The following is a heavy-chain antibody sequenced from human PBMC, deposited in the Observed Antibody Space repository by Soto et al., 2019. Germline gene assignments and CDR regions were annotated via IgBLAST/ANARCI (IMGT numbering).Heavy chain of an antibody. V-gene: IGHV4-34*01. CDR1: GGSFSGYY. Sequence: SETLSLTCAVYGGSFSGYYWSWIRQPPGKGLEWIGEINHSGSTKYNPSLKSRVTISVDTSKNQFSLRLSSVTAADTAVYYCARGQVTMMLMLNLLQSYFDSWGQGTLVTVSS. D-gene: IGHD3-22*01. J-gene: IGHJ4*02. CDR3: ARGQVTMMLMLNLLQSYFDS. CDR2: INHSGST.